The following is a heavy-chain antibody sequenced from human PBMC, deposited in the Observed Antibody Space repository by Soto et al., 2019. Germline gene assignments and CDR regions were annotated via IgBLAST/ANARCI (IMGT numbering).Heavy chain of an antibody. CDR3: TRVIRSGPYYFDY. CDR2: IRSKAYGGTT. CDR1: GFTFGDYA. V-gene: IGHV3-49*03. Sequence: GGSLRLSCTASGFTFGDYAMSWFRQAPGKGLEWVGFIRSKAYGGTTEYAASVKGRFTISRDDSKSIAYLQMNSLKTEDTAVYYCTRVIRSGPYYFDYWGQGTLVTVSS. J-gene: IGHJ4*02.